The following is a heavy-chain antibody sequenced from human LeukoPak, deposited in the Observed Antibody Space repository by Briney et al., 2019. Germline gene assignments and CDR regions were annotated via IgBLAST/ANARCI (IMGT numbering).Heavy chain of an antibody. CDR1: GFTFSSYA. CDR2: ISGSGGST. D-gene: IGHD2-2*01. CDR3: VKGGDIVVVPAAPYDY. Sequence: GGSLRLSCAASGFTFSSYAMSWVRQAPGKGLEWVSAISGSGGSTYYADSVKGRFTISRDNSKNTLYLQMNSLRAEDTAVYYCVKGGDIVVVPAAPYDYWGQGTLVTVSS. V-gene: IGHV3-23*01. J-gene: IGHJ4*02.